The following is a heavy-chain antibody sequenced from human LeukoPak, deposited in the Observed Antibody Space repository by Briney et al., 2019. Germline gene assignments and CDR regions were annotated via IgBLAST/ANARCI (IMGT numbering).Heavy chain of an antibody. CDR1: GFTFDDYA. V-gene: IGHV3-9*01. CDR2: ISWDSGDV. Sequence: GGSLRLSCAASGFTFDDYAMHWVRVGPVKGLEWVSGISWDSGDVDYADSVKGRFIISRDNAKNSLYLEMNSLRAEDTAYYYCAKDKTRGYSYGPIHLWGQGTLVTVSS. CDR3: AKDKTRGYSYGPIHL. J-gene: IGHJ5*02. D-gene: IGHD5-18*01.